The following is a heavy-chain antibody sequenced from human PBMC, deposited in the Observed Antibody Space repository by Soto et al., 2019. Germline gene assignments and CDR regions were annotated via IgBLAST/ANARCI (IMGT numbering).Heavy chain of an antibody. Sequence: GGSLRLSCAASQFTFSRYWMHWVRQAPGKGLMWVSRINSDGSRTTYADSVKGRFTISRDNAKNTLFLQMNSLRAEDSAVYYCVRVATGSYDWFDPWGQGTLVTVSS. CDR3: VRVATGSYDWFDP. V-gene: IGHV3-74*03. D-gene: IGHD1-26*01. CDR1: QFTFSRYW. J-gene: IGHJ5*02. CDR2: INSDGSRT.